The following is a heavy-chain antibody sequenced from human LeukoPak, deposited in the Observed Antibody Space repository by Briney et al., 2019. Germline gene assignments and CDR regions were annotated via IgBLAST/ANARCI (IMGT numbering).Heavy chain of an antibody. Sequence: PGGSLRLSCVASGFIVSFNYMGWVRQAPGKGLEWVSVIYTSGSTYYAESVKGRFTISRDDSTNTLYLQMNSLRAEDTAVYYCARRVNTNWSLDYWGQGTLVTVSS. CDR3: ARRVNTNWSLDY. CDR2: IYTSGST. D-gene: IGHD1-1*01. CDR1: GFIVSFNY. V-gene: IGHV3-66*02. J-gene: IGHJ4*02.